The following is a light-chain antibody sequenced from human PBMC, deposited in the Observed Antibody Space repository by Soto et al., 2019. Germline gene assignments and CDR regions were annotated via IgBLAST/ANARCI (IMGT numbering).Light chain of an antibody. Sequence: QSVLTQSSSASASLGSSVKLTCTLSSGHSSYIIAWHQQQPGKAPRYLMKLEGSGSYNKGSGVPDRFSGSSSGADRYLTIFNLQFEDEADYYCETWDSNTHTVFGGGTKLPS. J-gene: IGLJ3*02. CDR1: SGHSSYI. V-gene: IGLV4-60*02. CDR2: LEGSGSY. CDR3: ETWDSNTHTV.